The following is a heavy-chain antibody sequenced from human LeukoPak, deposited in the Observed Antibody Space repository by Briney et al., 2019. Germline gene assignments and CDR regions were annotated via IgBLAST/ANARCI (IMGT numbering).Heavy chain of an antibody. Sequence: GGSLRLSCAASGFTFRSYWMSWVRQAPGKGLEWVSAISGSGGSTYYADSVKGRFTISRDNSKNILYLQMNSLRAEDTAVYYCAKDYYVSASGNFDAFDMWGQGTMVTVSS. D-gene: IGHD3-10*02. V-gene: IGHV3-23*01. CDR1: GFTFRSYW. J-gene: IGHJ3*02. CDR3: AKDYYVSASGNFDAFDM. CDR2: ISGSGGST.